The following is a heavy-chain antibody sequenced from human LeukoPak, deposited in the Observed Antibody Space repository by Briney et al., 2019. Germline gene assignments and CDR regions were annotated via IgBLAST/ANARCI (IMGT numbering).Heavy chain of an antibody. V-gene: IGHV4-59*11. CDR3: ARAPRGVVVKSDAFDI. CDR1: GGSIGSHY. Sequence: PSETLSLTCTVSGGSIGSHYWTWIRQTPGKGLEWIGYVYDIGSTKYNPSLKSRVTISVDTSKNQFSLKLSSVTAADTAVYYCARAPRGVVVKSDAFDIWGQGTMVTVSS. CDR2: VYDIGST. J-gene: IGHJ3*02. D-gene: IGHD2-15*01.